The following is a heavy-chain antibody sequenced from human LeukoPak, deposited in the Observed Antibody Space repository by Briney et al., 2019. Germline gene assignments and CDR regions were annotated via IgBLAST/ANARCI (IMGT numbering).Heavy chain of an antibody. CDR1: GFTFSSYT. Sequence: TGGSLRLSCAASGFTFSSYTMNWVRQAPGKGLEWVSSISSANSYIYYVDSVKGRFTISRDNAKNSLDLQMNSLRAEDTAVYYCASIGGSYLFDYWGQGTLVTVSS. CDR3: ASIGGSYLFDY. CDR2: ISSANSYI. J-gene: IGHJ4*02. D-gene: IGHD1-26*01. V-gene: IGHV3-21*01.